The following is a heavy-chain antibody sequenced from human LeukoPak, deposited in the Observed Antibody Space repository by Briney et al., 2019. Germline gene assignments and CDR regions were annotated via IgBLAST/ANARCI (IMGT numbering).Heavy chain of an antibody. D-gene: IGHD2-15*01. CDR1: GGSVSSTTDY. J-gene: IGHJ4*02. Sequence: SETLSLTCTVSGGSVSSTTDYWGWIRQPPGKGLEWIGSIYYTGGTYYNPSLKSRVTMSVDTSKNQFSLKLNSVAAADTAFYYCARIGYCRGGSRYSFRTEQFWGQGTLVTVSS. CDR2: IYYTGGT. CDR3: ARIGYCRGGSRYSFRTEQF. V-gene: IGHV4-39*01.